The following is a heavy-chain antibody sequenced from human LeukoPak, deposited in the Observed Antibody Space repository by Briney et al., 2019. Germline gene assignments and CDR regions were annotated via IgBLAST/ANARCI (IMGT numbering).Heavy chain of an antibody. J-gene: IGHJ5*02. CDR1: GYTSTSYG. D-gene: IGHD4-17*01. V-gene: IGHV1-18*01. CDR3: ARTDYGDYAINWFDP. CDR2: ISAYNGNT. Sequence: ASVKVSCKASGYTSTSYGISWVRQAPGQGLEWMGWISAYNGNTNYAQKLQGRVTMTTDTSTSTAYMELRSLRSDDTAVYYCARTDYGDYAINWFDPWGQGTLVTVSS.